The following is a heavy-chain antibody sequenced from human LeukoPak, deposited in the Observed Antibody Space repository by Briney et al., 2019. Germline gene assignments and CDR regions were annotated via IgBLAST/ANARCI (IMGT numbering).Heavy chain of an antibody. CDR3: AREYGSVSYHTR. CDR1: GYSISSGYY. J-gene: IGHJ4*02. Sequence: PSETLSLTCSVSGYSISSGYYWGWIRQPPGEGLEWIGSIYHSGSTYYNPSLKSRVTISVDTSKNQFSLKLRSVTGADTAVYYCAREYGSVSYHTRWGQGTLVTVSS. V-gene: IGHV4-38-2*02. CDR2: IYHSGST. D-gene: IGHD3-10*01.